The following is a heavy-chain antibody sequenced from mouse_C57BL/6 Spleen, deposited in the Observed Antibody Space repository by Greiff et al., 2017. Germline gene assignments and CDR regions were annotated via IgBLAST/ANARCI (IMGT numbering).Heavy chain of an antibody. CDR3: ASEGLRRFFDY. Sequence: VQLQQSGPELVKPGASVKISCKASGYTFTDYYMNWVKQSHGKSLEWIGDINPNNGGTSYNQKFKGKATLTVDKSSSTAYMELRSLTSEDSAVYYCASEGLRRFFDYWGQGTTLTVSS. V-gene: IGHV1-26*01. D-gene: IGHD2-2*01. CDR1: GYTFTDYY. CDR2: INPNNGGT. J-gene: IGHJ2*01.